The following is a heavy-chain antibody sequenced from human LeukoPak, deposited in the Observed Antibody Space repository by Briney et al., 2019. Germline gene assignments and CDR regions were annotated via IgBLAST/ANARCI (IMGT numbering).Heavy chain of an antibody. Sequence: PGGSLRLSCAASGFTFSNYWMSWVRRAPGKGLEWVANIKQDGSETYYADSVRGRFTISRDNAKKSLYLQMNSLRAEDTAVYYCARDSWGAYRVDYFDYWGQGTLVTVSS. D-gene: IGHD3-16*01. V-gene: IGHV3-7*01. CDR3: ARDSWGAYRVDYFDY. J-gene: IGHJ4*02. CDR1: GFTFSNYW. CDR2: IKQDGSET.